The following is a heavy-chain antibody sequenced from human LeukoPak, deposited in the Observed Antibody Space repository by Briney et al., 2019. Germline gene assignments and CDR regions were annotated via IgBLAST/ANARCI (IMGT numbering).Heavy chain of an antibody. CDR1: GYNISTYW. J-gene: IGHJ3*02. CDR2: IYPGDSDT. D-gene: IGHD3-9*01. Sequence: GESLKISCKASGYNISTYWIGWVRQMPGKGLEWMRIIYPGDSDTRYGPSFQGQVTISVDKSISTAYLQWNSLKASDTAMYYCARHGSFDWVLDASDIWGQGTMVTVSS. CDR3: ARHGSFDWVLDASDI. V-gene: IGHV5-51*01.